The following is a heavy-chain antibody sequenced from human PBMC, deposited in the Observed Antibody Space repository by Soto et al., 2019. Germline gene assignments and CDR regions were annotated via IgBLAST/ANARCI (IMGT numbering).Heavy chain of an antibody. J-gene: IGHJ4*02. V-gene: IGHV4-34*01. CDR1: FTSYY. CDR2: INHSGSA. Sequence: FTSYYMHWVLQAPGKGLQWIGQINHSGSANYNPSLKSRVTISVHTSSSQFSLELSSVTAADTAVYYCARGLISGSHYSGGWYYFDSWGQGTQVTVSS. D-gene: IGHD1-26*01. CDR3: ARGLISGSHYSGGWYYFDS.